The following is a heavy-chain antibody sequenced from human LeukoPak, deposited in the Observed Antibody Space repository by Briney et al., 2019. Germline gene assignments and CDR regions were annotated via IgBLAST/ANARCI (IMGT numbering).Heavy chain of an antibody. D-gene: IGHD2-8*01. CDR3: AGYCTNGACYAGVDY. J-gene: IGHJ4*02. Sequence: SETLSLTCAVYGGSFSGYYWSWIRQPPGKGLEWIGEINHSGSTNYNPSLKSRVTISVDTSKNQFSLKLSSVTAADTAVYYCAGYCTNGACYAGVDYWGQGTLVTVSS. CDR1: GGSFSGYY. V-gene: IGHV4-34*01. CDR2: INHSGST.